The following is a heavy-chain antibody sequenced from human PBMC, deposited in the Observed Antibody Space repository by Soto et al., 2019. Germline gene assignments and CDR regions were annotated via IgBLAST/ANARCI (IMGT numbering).Heavy chain of an antibody. CDR3: ARGGGPYVWFNEF. J-gene: IGHJ4*02. CDR2: IIPVFGTT. CDR1: GGLFSSFA. Sequence: SVKVSCKDSGGLFSSFAISWVRESPGQGLEWMGGIIPVFGTTNYAQKFQGRVTITADESTNTAYMELSSLTSDDTAMYYCARGGGPYVWFNEFWGQGTQVTVSS. D-gene: IGHD3-16*01. V-gene: IGHV1-69*13.